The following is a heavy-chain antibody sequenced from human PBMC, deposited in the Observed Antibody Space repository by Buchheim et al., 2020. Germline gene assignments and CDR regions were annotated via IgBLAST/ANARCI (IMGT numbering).Heavy chain of an antibody. D-gene: IGHD3-16*02. J-gene: IGHJ5*02. CDR3: ARHFGGVIDNNWFDP. CDR2: IYYSGST. V-gene: IGHV4-39*01. CDR1: GGSISSSSYY. Sequence: QLQLQESGPGLVKPSETLSLTCTVSGGSISSSSYYWGWIRQPPGKGLEWIGSIYYSGSTYYNPSLKSRVTISVDTSKNQFSLKLSSVTAADTAVYYCARHFGGVIDNNWFDPWGQGTL.